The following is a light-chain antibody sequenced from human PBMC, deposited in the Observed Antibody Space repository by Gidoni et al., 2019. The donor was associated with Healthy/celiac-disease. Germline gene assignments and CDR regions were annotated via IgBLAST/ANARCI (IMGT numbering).Light chain of an antibody. CDR1: SSDVGSYNL. CDR2: EGR. Sequence: QSALTHPASLSGSPGQSITISCTGTSSDVGSYNLVSWYQQHPGKDPKLMIYEGRKRPSGVSKRFSGSKSGNTASLTISGLQAEDEADYYCCSYAGSSTFNVVFGGGTKLTVL. CDR3: CSYAGSSTFNVV. J-gene: IGLJ2*01. V-gene: IGLV2-23*03.